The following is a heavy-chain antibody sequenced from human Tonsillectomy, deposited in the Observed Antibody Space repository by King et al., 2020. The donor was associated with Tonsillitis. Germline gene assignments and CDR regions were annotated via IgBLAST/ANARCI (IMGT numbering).Heavy chain of an antibody. CDR2: ISAYNGNT. CDR3: ARALPPAPITMVRGVHTFDY. J-gene: IGHJ4*02. V-gene: IGHV1-18*01. Sequence: QLVQSGAEVKKPGASVKVSCKTSGYIFTIYGISWVRQAPGQGLEWMGWISAYNGNTNYAQKLQGRVTMTTDISTSTAYMELRSLRSDDTAVYYCARALPPAPITMVRGVHTFDYWGQGTLVTVSS. CDR1: GYIFTIYG. D-gene: IGHD3-10*01.